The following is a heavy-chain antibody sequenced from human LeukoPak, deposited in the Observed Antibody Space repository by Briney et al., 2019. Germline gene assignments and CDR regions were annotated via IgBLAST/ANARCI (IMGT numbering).Heavy chain of an antibody. V-gene: IGHV4-4*07. CDR1: GGSINNYF. D-gene: IGHD5-18*01. Sequence: RPSETLSLTCTVSGGSINNYFWSWIRQPAGKGLEWIGRIYSSGTTNYNPSLKSRVIMSVDTSKNQFSLMLNSVTAADTAVYYCAKGYTYGYFSYFDPWGQGTLVTVSS. CDR2: IYSSGTT. J-gene: IGHJ5*02. CDR3: AKGYTYGYFSYFDP.